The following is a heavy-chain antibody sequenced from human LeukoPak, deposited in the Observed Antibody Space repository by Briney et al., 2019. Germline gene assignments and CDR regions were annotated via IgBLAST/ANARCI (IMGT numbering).Heavy chain of an antibody. CDR1: RFTFDDYG. J-gene: IGHJ6*03. Sequence: SGGSLRLSCAASRFTFDDYGMSWVRQAPGKGLEWVSGINWNGGSTGYAASVKGRFTISRDNAKNSLYLQMNSLRAEDTALYYCAREGYYGSGSPYYYYYMDVWGKGPRSPSP. V-gene: IGHV3-20*04. CDR3: AREGYYGSGSPYYYYYMDV. CDR2: INWNGGST. D-gene: IGHD3-10*01.